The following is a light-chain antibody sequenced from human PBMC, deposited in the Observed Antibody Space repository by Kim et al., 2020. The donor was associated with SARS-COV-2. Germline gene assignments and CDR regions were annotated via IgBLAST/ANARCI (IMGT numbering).Light chain of an antibody. CDR2: DVT. Sequence: QSALTQPASVSGSPGQSITISCTGTGSDVGAHSYVSWYQQHPGKAPKLILYDVTDRPSGVSDRFSGSKSGNTASLTITGLHAEDEADYYCSSFTTVNTFYVFGTGTKVTVL. CDR1: GSDVGAHSY. CDR3: SSFTTVNTFYV. J-gene: IGLJ1*01. V-gene: IGLV2-14*03.